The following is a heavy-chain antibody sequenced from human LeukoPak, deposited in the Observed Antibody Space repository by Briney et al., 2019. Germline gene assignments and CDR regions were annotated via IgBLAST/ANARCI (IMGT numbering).Heavy chain of an antibody. D-gene: IGHD5-12*01. CDR3: ARDGYSGYDFGY. CDR2: ISSSSSYI. V-gene: IGHV3-21*01. J-gene: IGHJ4*02. CDR1: GFTFSSYS. Sequence: GGSLRLSCAASGFTFSSYSMNWVRQAPGKGLEWVSSISSSSSYIYYADSVKGRYTTSRDNAKNSLYLQMNSLRAEDTAVYYCARDGYSGYDFGYWGQGTLVTVSS.